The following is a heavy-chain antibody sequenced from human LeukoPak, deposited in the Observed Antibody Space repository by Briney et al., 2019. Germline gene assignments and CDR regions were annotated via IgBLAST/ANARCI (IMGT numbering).Heavy chain of an antibody. D-gene: IGHD1-1*01. CDR1: GYTFTGYY. CDR3: ARGRSQTAMTREVGY. J-gene: IGHJ4*02. Sequence: ASVKVSCKASGYTFTGYYMHWVRQAPGQGLEWMGWINPNNGDTYYAQKFQGRVSMTRDTAISTAYMEVSRLRSDDTAMYYCARGRSQTAMTREVGYWGQGTLVTVSS. CDR2: INPNNGDT. V-gene: IGHV1-2*02.